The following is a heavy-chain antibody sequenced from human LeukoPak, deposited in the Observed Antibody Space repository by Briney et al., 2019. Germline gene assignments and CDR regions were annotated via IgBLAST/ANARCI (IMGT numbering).Heavy chain of an antibody. CDR2: ISVGGTTT. D-gene: IGHD1-26*01. J-gene: IGHJ3*02. CDR1: GFTFSNYA. CDR3: AKDRFYSGSPRAFDM. V-gene: IGHV3-23*01. Sequence: GGSLRLSCVASGFTFSNYAMSWIRQAPGKGLEWVSSISVGGTTTYYADSVKGRFTFSRDNSKNTLYLQMNSLRAEDTALYYCAKDRFYSGSPRAFDMWGRGTMVTVSS.